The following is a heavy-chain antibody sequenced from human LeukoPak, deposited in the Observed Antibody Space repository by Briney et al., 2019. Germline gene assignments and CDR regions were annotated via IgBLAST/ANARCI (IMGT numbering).Heavy chain of an antibody. Sequence: AGGSLRLSCAASGFTFGNYWMHWVRQAPGKGLVWVSHINSDGSNTTYADSVKGRFTISRDNADNTLYLQMNSLRAEDTAVDYCARVAGGNFPYYFGYWGQGALVTVSS. CDR3: ARVAGGNFPYYFGY. J-gene: IGHJ4*02. CDR2: INSDGSNT. CDR1: GFTFGNYW. V-gene: IGHV3-74*01. D-gene: IGHD4-23*01.